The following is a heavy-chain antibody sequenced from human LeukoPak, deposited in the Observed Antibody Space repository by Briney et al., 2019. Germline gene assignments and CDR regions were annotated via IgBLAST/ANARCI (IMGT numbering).Heavy chain of an antibody. Sequence: WVRQAPGKGLEWIGSIYYSGNTYYNPSLKSRVTISLDTSMNQFSLKLSSVTAADTAVYYCARDRVRGVDYWGQGTLVTVSS. CDR3: ARDRVRGVDY. CDR2: IYYSGNT. V-gene: IGHV4-39*07. D-gene: IGHD3-10*01. J-gene: IGHJ4*02.